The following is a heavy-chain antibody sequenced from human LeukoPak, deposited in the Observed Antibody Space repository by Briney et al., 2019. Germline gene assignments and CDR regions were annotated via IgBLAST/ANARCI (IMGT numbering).Heavy chain of an antibody. CDR2: IYPGDSDT. D-gene: IGHD2-2*01. CDR1: GSRFTSYW. V-gene: IGHV5-51*01. Sequence: GESLKISFKGSGSRFTSYWIGWVRQVPGKGLEWMGIIYPGDSDTRYSRSFQGQVTISADKSISTAYLQWSSLKASDTAMYYCARHGGGGGYCSSTSCYGGHLYMDVWGKGTTVTVSS. CDR3: ARHGGGGGYCSSTSCYGGHLYMDV. J-gene: IGHJ6*03.